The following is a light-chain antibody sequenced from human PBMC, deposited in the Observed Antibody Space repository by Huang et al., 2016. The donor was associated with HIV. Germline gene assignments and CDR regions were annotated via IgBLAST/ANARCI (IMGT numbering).Light chain of an antibody. CDR1: QGISSS. CDR2: SVS. J-gene: IGKJ4*01. V-gene: IGKV1-NL1*01. CDR3: QQYYGTPLT. Sequence: DIQMTQSPSSLSASVGDRVTITCRASQGISSSLAWYQQKPGRAPKLLLFSVSRLESGVPSRFSGGGSGTDYTLTITSLQPEDFASYYCQQYYGTPLTFGGGTKVEIK.